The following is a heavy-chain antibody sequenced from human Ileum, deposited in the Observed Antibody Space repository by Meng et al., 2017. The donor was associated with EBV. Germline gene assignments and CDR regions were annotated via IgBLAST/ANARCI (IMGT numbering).Heavy chain of an antibody. V-gene: IGHV4-4*02. CDR1: GDSISSHRW. J-gene: IGHJ4*02. CDR2: IFHVGTG. D-gene: IGHD1-26*01. CDR3: AARVGGSYSGFDL. Sequence: QVQLQESGQGRVKPSGTLSPTCAVSGDSISSHRWWGWVRQPPTKGPEWIGEIFHVGTGNYNPSLKNRVTISMDTSKNQISLGLTSVTAADTAVYYCAARVGGSYSGFDLWGQGTLVTVSS.